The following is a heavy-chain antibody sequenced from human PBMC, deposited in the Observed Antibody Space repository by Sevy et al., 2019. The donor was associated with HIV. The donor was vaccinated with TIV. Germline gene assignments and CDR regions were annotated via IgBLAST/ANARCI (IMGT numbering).Heavy chain of an antibody. Sequence: GGSLRLSCAASGFSFSSYEMNWVRQAPGKGLEWVSYISNSGTTISYSDSVRGRFTISRDNARNLLYLQMNSLRAEDTAVYFCARDLPRTATKVPHFDCWGQGTLVTVS. CDR3: ARDLPRTATKVPHFDC. J-gene: IGHJ4*02. CDR1: GFSFSSYE. CDR2: ISNSGTTI. V-gene: IGHV3-48*03. D-gene: IGHD4-17*01.